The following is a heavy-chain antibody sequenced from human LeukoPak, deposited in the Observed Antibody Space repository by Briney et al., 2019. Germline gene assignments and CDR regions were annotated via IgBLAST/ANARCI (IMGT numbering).Heavy chain of an antibody. CDR3: ARDWGRNWFDP. CDR2: IYHSGST. D-gene: IGHD3-16*01. Sequence: SETLSLTCAVSGGSISSGGYSWSWIRQPPGKGLEWIGYIYHSGSTYYNPSLKSRVTISVDTSKNQFSLKLSSVTAADTAVYYCARDWGRNWFDPWGQGTLVTVYS. V-gene: IGHV4-30-2*01. CDR1: GGSISSGGYS. J-gene: IGHJ5*02.